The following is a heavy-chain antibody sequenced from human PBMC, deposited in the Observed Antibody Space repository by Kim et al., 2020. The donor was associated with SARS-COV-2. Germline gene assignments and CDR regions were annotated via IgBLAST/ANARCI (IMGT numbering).Heavy chain of an antibody. J-gene: IGHJ4*02. V-gene: IGHV4-39*01. CDR1: GGSISSSSYY. D-gene: IGHD3-22*01. Sequence: SETLSLTCTVSGGSISSSSYYWGWIRQPPGKGLEWIGSIYYSGSTYYNPSLKSRVTISVDTSKNQFSLKLSSVTAADTAVYYCARHVSGYYSPIDYWGQGTLVTVSS. CDR2: IYYSGST. CDR3: ARHVSGYYSPIDY.